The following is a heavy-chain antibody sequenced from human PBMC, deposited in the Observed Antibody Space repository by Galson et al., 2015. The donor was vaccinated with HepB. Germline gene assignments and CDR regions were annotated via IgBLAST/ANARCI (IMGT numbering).Heavy chain of an antibody. D-gene: IGHD3-9*01. CDR2: IKSKTDGGTT. J-gene: IGHJ6*03. Sequence: SLRLSCAASGFTFSNAWMSWVRQAPGKGLEWVGRIKSKTDGGTTDYAAPVKGRFTISRDDSKNTLYLQMNSLKTEDTAVYYCCGNVLNYDILTGYYIDYYMDVWGKGTTVTVSS. V-gene: IGHV3-15*01. CDR1: GFTFSNAW. CDR3: CGNVLNYDILTGYYIDYYMDV.